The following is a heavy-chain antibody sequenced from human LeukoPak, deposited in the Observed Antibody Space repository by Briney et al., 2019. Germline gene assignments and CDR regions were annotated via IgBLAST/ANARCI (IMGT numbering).Heavy chain of an antibody. CDR3: ARGGMATINAFDI. J-gene: IGHJ3*02. CDR1: GGSFSGYY. CDR2: INHSGST. Sequence: SETLSLTCAVYGGSFSGYYWSWIRQPPGKGLEWIGEINHSGSTNYNPSLKSRVTISVDTSKNQFSLKLSSVTAADTAVYYCARGGMATINAFDIWGQRTMVTVSS. D-gene: IGHD5-24*01. V-gene: IGHV4-34*01.